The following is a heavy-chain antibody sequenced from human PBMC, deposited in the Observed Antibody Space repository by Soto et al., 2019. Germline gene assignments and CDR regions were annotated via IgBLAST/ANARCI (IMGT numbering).Heavy chain of an antibody. CDR3: ARERYDILTGRYFHY. CDR1: GGSISSYY. J-gene: IGHJ4*02. Sequence: SETLSLTCTVSGGSISSYYWSWIRQPPGKGLEWIGYIYYSGSTNYNPSLKSRVTISVDTSKNQFSLKLSSVTAADTAVYYCARERYDILTGRYFHYWGQGILVSVSS. CDR2: IYYSGST. V-gene: IGHV4-59*01. D-gene: IGHD3-9*01.